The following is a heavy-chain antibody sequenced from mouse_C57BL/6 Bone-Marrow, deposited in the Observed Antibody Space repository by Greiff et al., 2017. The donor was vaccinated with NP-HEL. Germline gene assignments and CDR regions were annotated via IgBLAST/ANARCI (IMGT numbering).Heavy chain of an antibody. Sequence: VQLQQPGAELVMPGASVKLSCKASGYTFTSYWMHWVKQRPGQGLEWIGEIDPSDSYTNYNQKFKGKSTLTVDKSSSIAYMQLSSLTSEDSAVYYCARGGSSGPPFDYWGQGTTLTVSS. CDR2: IDPSDSYT. CDR1: GYTFTSYW. CDR3: ARGGSSGPPFDY. D-gene: IGHD3-2*02. J-gene: IGHJ2*01. V-gene: IGHV1-69*01.